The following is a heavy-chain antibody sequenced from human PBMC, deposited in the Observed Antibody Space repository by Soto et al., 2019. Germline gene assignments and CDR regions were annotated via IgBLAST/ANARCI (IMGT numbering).Heavy chain of an antibody. CDR1: GFTFINYA. CDR3: AKDYGSSPYFFDY. CDR2: ISGSGANT. D-gene: IGHD6-19*01. Sequence: GVLRLSCAASGFTFINYAMSWVRQAPGEGLEWVSTISGSGANTHYADSVKGRFSISRDNSKNTLYIQMNSLRAEDTAVYYCAKDYGSSPYFFDYWGQGALVTVSS. J-gene: IGHJ4*02. V-gene: IGHV3-23*01.